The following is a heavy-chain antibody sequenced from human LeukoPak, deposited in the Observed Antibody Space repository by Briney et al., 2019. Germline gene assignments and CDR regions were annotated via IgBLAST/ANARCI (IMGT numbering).Heavy chain of an antibody. Sequence: GGSLRLSCAASGFTFSDHVMHWVRQAPGKGLEWVSAISGSGGSTYYADSVKGRFTISRDNSKNTLYLQMNSLRAEDTAVYYCANVGATDYYYGMDVWGQGTTVTVSS. J-gene: IGHJ6*02. CDR3: ANVGATDYYYGMDV. D-gene: IGHD1-26*01. CDR1: GFTFSDHV. V-gene: IGHV3-23*01. CDR2: ISGSGGST.